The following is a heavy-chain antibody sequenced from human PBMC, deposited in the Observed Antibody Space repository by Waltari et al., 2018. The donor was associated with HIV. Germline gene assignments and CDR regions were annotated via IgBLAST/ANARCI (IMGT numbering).Heavy chain of an antibody. CDR2: IYRGGDT. CDR1: GIAVTNNY. CDR3: SGPDGDQGTSVTYYGMGV. Sequence: EVQLVETGGDVIRPGGSLRLSCATSGIAVTNNYINWVRQAPGKGREWFSVIYRGGDTKYADYVKGRLLISRDNSKNTVFLQLNRLRVEDTAVYYCSGPDGDQGTSVTYYGMGVWGQGTTVIVSS. V-gene: IGHV3-53*02. J-gene: IGHJ6*02. D-gene: IGHD4-17*01.